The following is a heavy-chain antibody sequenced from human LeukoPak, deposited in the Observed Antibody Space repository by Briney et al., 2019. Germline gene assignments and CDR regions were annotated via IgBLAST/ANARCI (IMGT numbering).Heavy chain of an antibody. CDR3: AKDQGSSWPYYGVDV. CDR1: GFIFDNYA. Sequence: GRSLRLSCAASGFIFDNYAMNWVRQAPGKGLEWVSGINWNSDNIGYAHSVKGRFTISRDSGENSLYLQMNSLRPEDTAVYYCAKDQGSSWPYYGVDVWGQGTTVTVSS. CDR2: INWNSDNI. J-gene: IGHJ6*02. V-gene: IGHV3-9*01. D-gene: IGHD6-13*01.